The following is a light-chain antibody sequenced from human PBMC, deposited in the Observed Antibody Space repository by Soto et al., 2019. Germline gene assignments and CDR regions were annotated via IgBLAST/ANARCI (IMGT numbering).Light chain of an antibody. CDR2: EVS. CDR3: ISYTSDDVRYV. V-gene: IGLV2-14*01. CDR1: NSDVGTYNY. J-gene: IGLJ1*01. Sequence: QSVLTQPRSVSGSPGQSVTISCTGTNSDVGTYNYVSWYQHHPGRAPKLIVSEVSHRPSGVSNRFSGSKSGNTASLTISGLQSEDEADYYCISYTSDDVRYVFGTGTKLTVL.